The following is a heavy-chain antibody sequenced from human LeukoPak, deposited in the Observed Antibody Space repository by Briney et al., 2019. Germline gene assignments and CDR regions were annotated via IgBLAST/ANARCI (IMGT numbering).Heavy chain of an antibody. V-gene: IGHV1-69*05. CDR1: GGTFSSYA. Sequence: SVKVSCKASGGTFSSYAISWVRQAPGPGLEWMGGIIPIFGTANYAQKFQGRVTITTDESTSTAYMELSSLRSEDTAVYYCAIIVGATNGVDYWGQGTLVTVSS. CDR3: AIIVGATNGVDY. J-gene: IGHJ4*02. D-gene: IGHD1-26*01. CDR2: IIPIFGTA.